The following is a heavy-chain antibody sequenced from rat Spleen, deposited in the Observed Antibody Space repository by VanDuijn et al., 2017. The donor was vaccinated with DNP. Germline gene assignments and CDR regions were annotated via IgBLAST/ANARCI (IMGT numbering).Heavy chain of an antibody. CDR2: MSPTTRSS. J-gene: IGHJ2*01. V-gene: IGHV5-25*01. CDR1: GFSFRDYD. D-gene: IGHD4-1*01. CDR3: ARRGDGYKYFDK. Sequence: EVQLVESGGGLVQPGRSLKLSCVASGFSFRDYDMAWVRQAPSKGLEWVACMSPTTRSSYYRDSVRGRFTISRDYARSTLYLQMDSLRSEDTATYYCARRGDGYKYFDKWGQGVMVTVSS.